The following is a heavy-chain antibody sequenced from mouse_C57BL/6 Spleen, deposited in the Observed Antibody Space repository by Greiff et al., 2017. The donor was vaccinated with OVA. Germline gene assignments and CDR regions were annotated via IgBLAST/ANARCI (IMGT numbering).Heavy chain of an antibody. J-gene: IGHJ3*01. V-gene: IGHV14-4*01. CDR3: TKYGYYGFAY. Sequence: VQLKQSGAELVRPGASVKLSCTASGFNIKDDYMHWVKQRPEQGLEWIGWIDPENGDTEYASKFQGKATITADTSSNTAYLQLSSLTSEDTAVYYCTKYGYYGFAYWGQGTLVTVSA. CDR2: IDPENGDT. CDR1: GFNIKDDY. D-gene: IGHD2-10*02.